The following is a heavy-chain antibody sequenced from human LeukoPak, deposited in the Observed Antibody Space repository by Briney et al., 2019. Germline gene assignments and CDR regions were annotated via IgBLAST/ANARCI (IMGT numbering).Heavy chain of an antibody. CDR2: IRSKAYGGTT. V-gene: IGHV3-49*04. J-gene: IGHJ4*02. D-gene: IGHD3/OR15-3a*01. Sequence: GGSLRLSCTASGFTFGDYAMSWVRQAPGKGLEWVGFIRSKAYGGTTEYAASVKGRFAISRDDSKSIAYLQMNSLKTEDTAVYYCTRGDWLDYWGQGTLVTVSS. CDR1: GFTFGDYA. CDR3: TRGDWLDY.